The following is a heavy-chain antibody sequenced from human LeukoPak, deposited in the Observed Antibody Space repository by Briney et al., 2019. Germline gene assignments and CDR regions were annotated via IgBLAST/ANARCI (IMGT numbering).Heavy chain of an antibody. Sequence: SGPTLLHPTPPLALTFTFSGLTRGTSGEGVGRIRQPPVKALEWLALTYWNDDKRYRPSLKNRLTITQDTPKIQLVLTVANMGPLDTATYSCAHRRHSSSRYDYWGQGTLVTVSS. V-gene: IGHV2-5*01. D-gene: IGHD6-13*01. CDR3: AHRRHSSSRYDY. J-gene: IGHJ4*02. CDR2: TYWNDDK. CDR1: GLTRGTSGEG.